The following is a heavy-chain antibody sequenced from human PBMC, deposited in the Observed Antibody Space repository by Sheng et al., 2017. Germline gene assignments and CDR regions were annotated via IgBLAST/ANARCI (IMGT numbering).Heavy chain of an antibody. J-gene: IGHJ4*02. CDR2: INHSGST. D-gene: IGHD3-16*01. Sequence: QVQLQQWGAGLLKPSETLSLTCAVYGGSFSGYYWSWIRQPPGKGLEWIGEINHSGSTNYNPSLKSRVTISVDTSKNQFSLKLSSVTAADTAVYYCARGQRNAIMITFGGVYFDYWGQGNPGHRRPQ. CDR3: ARGQRNAIMITFGGVYFDY. CDR1: GGSFSGYY. V-gene: IGHV4-34*01.